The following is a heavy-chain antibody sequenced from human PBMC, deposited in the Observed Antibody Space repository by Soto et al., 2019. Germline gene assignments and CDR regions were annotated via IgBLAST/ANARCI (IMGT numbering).Heavy chain of an antibody. D-gene: IGHD1-20*01. CDR2: IYYSGST. J-gene: IGHJ6*02. CDR1: GGSISSYY. CDR3: ARYGYYYGLDV. Sequence: QVQLQESGPGLVKPSETLSLTCTVSGGSISSYYWNWIRQPPGKGLEWIGYIYYSGSTNYNPSLTSRVTISLDTSKSQCSLKLSSVTAADTAVYYCARYGYYYGLDVWGQGTTVTVSS. V-gene: IGHV4-59*01.